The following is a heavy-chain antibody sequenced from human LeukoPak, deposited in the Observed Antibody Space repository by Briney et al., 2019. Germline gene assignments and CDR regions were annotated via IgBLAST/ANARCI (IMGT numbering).Heavy chain of an antibody. Sequence: GGSLRLSCAASGFTVSTNYMSWVRQAPGKGLEWVASIKQDGSERYFVDSVKGRFTISRDNAKNSLYLQMNSLRAEDTAVYYCARVHLIAAAGTFDYWGQGTLVTVSS. D-gene: IGHD6-13*01. CDR2: IKQDGSER. V-gene: IGHV3-7*01. CDR1: GFTVSTNY. CDR3: ARVHLIAAAGTFDY. J-gene: IGHJ4*02.